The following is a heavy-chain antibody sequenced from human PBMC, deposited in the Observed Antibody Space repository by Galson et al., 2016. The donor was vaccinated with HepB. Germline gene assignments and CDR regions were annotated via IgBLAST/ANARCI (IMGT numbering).Heavy chain of an antibody. CDR1: GFSLSTSGMC. J-gene: IGHJ6*02. V-gene: IGHV2-70*01. CDR2: IDWDEDK. CDR3: ARMKNYYYGMDV. Sequence: PALVKPTQTLTLTCTFSGFSLSTSGMCVSWIRQPPGKALEWLALIDWDEDKYYSTSLKTRLTISKDTSKNQVVLTMTNIDPVDTATYYCARMKNYYYGMDVCGQGTTVTISS.